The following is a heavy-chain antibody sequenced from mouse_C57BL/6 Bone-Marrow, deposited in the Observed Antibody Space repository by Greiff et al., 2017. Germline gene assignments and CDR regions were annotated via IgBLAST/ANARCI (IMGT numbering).Heavy chain of an antibody. CDR1: GYTFTSYW. CDR2: IYPGSGST. J-gene: IGHJ4*01. V-gene: IGHV1-55*01. CDR3: ARSGRDYAMDY. Sequence: QVQLQQPGAELVQPGASVKMSCKASGYTFTSYWITWVKQRPGQGLEWIGDIYPGSGSTNYNEKFKSKATLTVDTSSSTAYMQLSSLTSEDSAVYYCARSGRDYAMDYWGQGTSVTVSS. D-gene: IGHD1-1*01.